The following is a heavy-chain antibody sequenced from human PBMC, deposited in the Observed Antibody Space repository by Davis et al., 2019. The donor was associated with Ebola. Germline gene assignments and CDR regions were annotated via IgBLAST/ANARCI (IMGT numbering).Heavy chain of an antibody. CDR2: IRSKAYGWTT. D-gene: IGHD3-22*01. V-gene: IGHV3-49*04. J-gene: IGHJ4*02. CDR3: TRAGAFLEYYYDSSGPDY. CDR1: GFTFSSYS. Sequence: GESLKISCAASGFTFSSYSMSWVRQPPGKGLEWVGFIRSKAYGWTTEYAASVKGRFPISRDDSKSIAYLQMNSLKTEDTAVYYCTRAGAFLEYYYDSSGPDYWGQGTLVTVSS.